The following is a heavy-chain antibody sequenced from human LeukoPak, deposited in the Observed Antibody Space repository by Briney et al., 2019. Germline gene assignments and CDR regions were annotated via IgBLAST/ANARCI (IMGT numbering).Heavy chain of an antibody. CDR3: ARRAIVVVVAATYFDY. Sequence: SETLSLTCTVSGGSVSSGSYYWSWIRQPPGKGLEWIGEINHSGSTNYNPSLKSRVTISVDTSKNQFSLKLSSVTAADTAVYYCARRAIVVVVAATYFDYWGQGTLVTVSS. CDR1: GGSVSSGSYY. V-gene: IGHV4-39*07. D-gene: IGHD2-15*01. CDR2: INHSGST. J-gene: IGHJ4*02.